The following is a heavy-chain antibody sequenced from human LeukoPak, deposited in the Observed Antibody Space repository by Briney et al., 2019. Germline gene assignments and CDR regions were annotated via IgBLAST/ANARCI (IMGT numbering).Heavy chain of an antibody. CDR1: GYSFATYW. Sequence: GESLKISCKGSGYSFATYWIGWVRQMPGKGLEWMGIIYPGDSDTRYSPSFQGQVTISADKSITTAYLQWSSLKASDTAMYYCARLQVSLTIDYWGQGTLVTVSS. CDR2: IYPGDSDT. V-gene: IGHV5-51*01. J-gene: IGHJ4*02. CDR3: ARLQVSLTIDY. D-gene: IGHD5/OR15-5a*01.